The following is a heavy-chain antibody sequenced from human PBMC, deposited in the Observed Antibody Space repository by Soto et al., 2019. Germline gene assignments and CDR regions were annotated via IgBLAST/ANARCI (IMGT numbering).Heavy chain of an antibody. Sequence: GGSLRLSCVVSGFSFSSVWMTWVRQAPGKGLECVANIKYDGSEEYYVDSVKGRFTISRDNAKNSLYLQMNSLRDEDSAVYYCVTDLNWQGHSGKGTLVIVSS. CDR2: IKYDGSEE. V-gene: IGHV3-7*01. CDR1: GFSFSSVW. J-gene: IGHJ4*02. CDR3: VTDLNWQGH.